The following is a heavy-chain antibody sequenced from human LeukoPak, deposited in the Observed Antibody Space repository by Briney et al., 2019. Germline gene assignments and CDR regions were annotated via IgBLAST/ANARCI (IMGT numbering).Heavy chain of an antibody. J-gene: IGHJ4*02. CDR3: VRDSGSYSLPFDY. Sequence: GGSLRLSCAASGFTVSSNYMSWVRQAPGKGLEWVSVIYSGGSTYYADSVKGRFTISRDNSKNTLYLQMNSLRAEDTAVYYCVRDSGSYSLPFDYWGQGTLVTVSS. CDR1: GFTVSSNY. CDR2: IYSGGST. V-gene: IGHV3-66*01. D-gene: IGHD1-26*01.